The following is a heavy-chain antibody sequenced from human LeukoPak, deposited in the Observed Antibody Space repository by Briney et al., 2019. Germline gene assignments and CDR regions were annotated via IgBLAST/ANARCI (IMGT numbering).Heavy chain of an antibody. J-gene: IGHJ4*02. V-gene: IGHV1-18*01. CDR2: ISAYNGYT. D-gene: IGHD2-2*01. CDR1: GYTFTTYD. Sequence: ASVKVSCKASGYTFTTYDISWVRQAPGQGLEWMGWISAYNGYTNYAQKFQDRVTMTTDTSTRTAYMELSSLRSEDTAVYYCATDLYCSSTSCYGIYDYWGQGTLVTVSS. CDR3: ATDLYCSSTSCYGIYDY.